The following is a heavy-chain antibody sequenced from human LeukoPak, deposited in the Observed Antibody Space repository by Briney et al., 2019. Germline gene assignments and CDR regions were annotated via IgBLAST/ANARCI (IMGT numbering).Heavy chain of an antibody. D-gene: IGHD3-16*01. V-gene: IGHV1-24*01. CDR1: GYTLTELS. CDR2: FDPEDGET. CDR3: ATDALRAPSREMNWFDP. J-gene: IGHJ5*02. Sequence: ASVKVSCKVSGYTLTELSMHWVRQAPGKGLEWMGGFDPEDGETIYAQKFRGRVTMTGDTSTDTAYMELSSLRSEDTAVYHCATDALRAPSREMNWFDPWGQGTLVTVSS.